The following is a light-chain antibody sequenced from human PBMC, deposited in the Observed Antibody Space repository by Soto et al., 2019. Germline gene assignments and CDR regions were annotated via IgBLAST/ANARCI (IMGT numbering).Light chain of an antibody. CDR1: QNVRDN. J-gene: IGKJ5*01. CDR2: DTS. Sequence: EMLMTQSPATLSVSPGERVTLSCRASQNVRDNLAWYQQKPGQSPSLLISDTSNRATGIPARCSGSGSGTTFTLTISSLEHEDVAVYYCQQRSNWPITFGQGTRLEIK. V-gene: IGKV3D-11*03. CDR3: QQRSNWPIT.